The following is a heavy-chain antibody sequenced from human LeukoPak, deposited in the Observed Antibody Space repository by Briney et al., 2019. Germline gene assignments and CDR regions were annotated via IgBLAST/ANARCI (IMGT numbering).Heavy chain of an antibody. CDR2: MNPNSGNT. D-gene: IGHD2-2*01. Sequence: ASVKVSCKASGYTFTSYDINWVRQATGQGLEWMGWMNPNSGNTGYAQKFQGRVTMTRNTSISTAYMELSSLRSEDTAVYYCARAARGNIVVVPAAEDYYYYMDVWGKGTTVTVSS. CDR1: GYTFTSYD. J-gene: IGHJ6*03. CDR3: ARAARGNIVVVPAAEDYYYYMDV. V-gene: IGHV1-8*01.